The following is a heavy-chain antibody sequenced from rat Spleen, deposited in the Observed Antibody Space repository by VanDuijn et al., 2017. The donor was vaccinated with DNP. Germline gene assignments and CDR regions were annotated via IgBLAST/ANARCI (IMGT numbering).Heavy chain of an antibody. Sequence: QVQLQQSGAELAKPGSSVKISCKASGYTFTSYATHWIKQTTGQALEWTGYIAPGSGGTKYNEKFKGRATLTVDKSSSTAFMQLSSLTPDDSAVYYCARWVGARFAYWGQGTLVTVSS. CDR2: IAPGSGGT. J-gene: IGHJ3*01. CDR3: ARWVGARFAY. CDR1: GYTFTSYA. D-gene: IGHD4-3*01. V-gene: IGHV1-43*01.